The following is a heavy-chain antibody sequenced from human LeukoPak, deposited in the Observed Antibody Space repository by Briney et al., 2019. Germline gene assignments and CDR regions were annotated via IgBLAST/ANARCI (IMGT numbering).Heavy chain of an antibody. Sequence: GESLKISCKGSGYSINNYWIGWVRQMPGKGLEWMGIIYPGDSDTRYSPSFQGQVTISADKSISTAYLQWSSLKASDTAMYYCARRGYYCSGGSCYNWFDPWGQGTLVTVSS. CDR2: IYPGDSDT. J-gene: IGHJ5*02. D-gene: IGHD2-15*01. CDR3: ARRGYYCSGGSCYNWFDP. V-gene: IGHV5-51*01. CDR1: GYSINNYW.